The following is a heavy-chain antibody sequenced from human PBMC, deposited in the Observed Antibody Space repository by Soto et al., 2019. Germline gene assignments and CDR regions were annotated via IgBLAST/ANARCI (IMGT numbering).Heavy chain of an antibody. CDR3: ARSLLQGDF. Sequence: QVQLVQSGAEVKKPGASVKGSCKASGYIFIHHYIHWVRQAPGQGLEWMAIINPNGGSTNYAQKFQGRVTVTSDTSTSTVSMELNSLGSDDTAVYFCARSLLQGDFWGQGTLVTVSS. J-gene: IGHJ4*02. V-gene: IGHV1-46*01. CDR1: GYIFIHHY. D-gene: IGHD2-21*01. CDR2: INPNGGST.